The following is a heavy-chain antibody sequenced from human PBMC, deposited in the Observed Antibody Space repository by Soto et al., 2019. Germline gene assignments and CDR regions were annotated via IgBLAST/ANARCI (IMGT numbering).Heavy chain of an antibody. CDR2: ISSNGGST. J-gene: IGHJ4*02. CDR1: GFTFSSYA. D-gene: IGHD3-16*01. CDR3: VKLGPGDNFPTYFVY. V-gene: IGHV3-64D*08. Sequence: PGGSLRLSCSASGFTFSSYAMHWVRQAPGKELEYVSAISSNGGSTYYADSVKGRFTISRDNSKNTLYLQMSSLRAEDTALYYCVKLGPGDNFPTYFVYWGQGTLVTVSS.